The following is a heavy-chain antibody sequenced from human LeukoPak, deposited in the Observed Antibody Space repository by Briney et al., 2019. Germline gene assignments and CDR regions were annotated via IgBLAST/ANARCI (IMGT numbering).Heavy chain of an antibody. CDR1: GDSMNTYY. CDR3: AREYRSSWYLNWFDP. Sequence: SETLSLTCTVSGDSMNTYYWSWIRQPAGKGLEWIGEIYHSGSTNYNPSLKSRVTISVDKSKNQFSLKLSSVTAADTAVYYCAREYRSSWYLNWFDPWGQGTLVTVSS. J-gene: IGHJ5*02. V-gene: IGHV4-59*12. D-gene: IGHD6-13*01. CDR2: IYHSGST.